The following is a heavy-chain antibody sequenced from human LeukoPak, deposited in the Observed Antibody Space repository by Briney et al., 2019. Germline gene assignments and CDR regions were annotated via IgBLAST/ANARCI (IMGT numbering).Heavy chain of an antibody. CDR1: GGSFSGYY. Sequence: TSETLSLTCAVYGGSFSGYYWSWIRQPPGKGLEWIGEINHSGSTNYNPSLKSRVTISVDTSKNQFSLKLSSVTAADTAVYYCARYPGRDGYNSWGQEPWSPSPQ. CDR3: ARYPGRDGYNS. J-gene: IGHJ4*02. D-gene: IGHD5-24*01. V-gene: IGHV4-34*01. CDR2: INHSGST.